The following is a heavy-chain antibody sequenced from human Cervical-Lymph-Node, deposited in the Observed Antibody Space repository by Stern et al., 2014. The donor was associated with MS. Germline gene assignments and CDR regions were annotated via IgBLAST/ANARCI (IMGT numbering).Heavy chain of an antibody. CDR1: GFSLSSRPVA. CDR2: IYWDYDT. D-gene: IGHD3-22*01. CDR3: AHRRDGYSYFDY. Sequence: QVTLRESGPTLVKPTQTLTLTCTFSGFSLSSRPVAVGWIRPPPGEALEWLALIYWDYDTRYSPSLKNRLTVTKDSSKNQVVLTMTNMDPVDTATYYCAHRRDGYSYFDYCGQGILVTVSP. V-gene: IGHV2-5*02. J-gene: IGHJ4*02.